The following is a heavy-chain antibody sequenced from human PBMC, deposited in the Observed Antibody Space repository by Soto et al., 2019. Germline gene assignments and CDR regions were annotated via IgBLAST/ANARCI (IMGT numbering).Heavy chain of an antibody. CDR1: EFTFNSYA. D-gene: IGHD2-2*01. CDR2: ISARSGSS. J-gene: IGHJ6*02. Sequence: GGSLRLSCAASEFTFNSYAMTWVRQAPGKGLEWVSIISARSGSSYYADSVRGRFTISRDNTKNTLYLQMNSLRVEDTALYYCAKGRWSCNSPSCYTMDVWGQGTTVTVSS. CDR3: AKGRWSCNSPSCYTMDV. V-gene: IGHV3-23*01.